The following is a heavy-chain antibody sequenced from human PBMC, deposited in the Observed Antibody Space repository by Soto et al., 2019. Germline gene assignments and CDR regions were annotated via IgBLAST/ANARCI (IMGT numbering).Heavy chain of an antibody. Sequence: SETLSLTCAVYGGSFSGYYWSWIRQPPGKGLEWIGEINHSGSTNYNPSLKSRVTISVDTSKNQFSLKLSSVTAADTAVYYCARGWTYNKNFDYWGQGTLVTVSS. J-gene: IGHJ4*02. CDR2: INHSGST. CDR1: GGSFSGYY. CDR3: ARGWTYNKNFDY. V-gene: IGHV4-34*01. D-gene: IGHD1-1*01.